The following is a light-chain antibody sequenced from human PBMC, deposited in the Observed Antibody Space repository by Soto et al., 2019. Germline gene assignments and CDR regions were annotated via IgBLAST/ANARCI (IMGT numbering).Light chain of an antibody. CDR3: AAWDASLSAGV. CDR2: RND. CDR1: SSNIGTNY. V-gene: IGLV1-47*01. J-gene: IGLJ1*01. Sequence: QSVLTQPPSASATPGQRVTISCSGSSSNIGTNYVYWYQHLPGTAPKLLIYRNDQRPSGVPDRFSGSMSGTAASLAIGGLRSEDEADYYCAAWDASLSAGVFGNGTKLTVL.